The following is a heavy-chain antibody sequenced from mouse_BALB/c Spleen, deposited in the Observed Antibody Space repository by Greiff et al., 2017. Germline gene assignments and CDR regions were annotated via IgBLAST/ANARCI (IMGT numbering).Heavy chain of an antibody. CDR3: ARPIYYDLGYAMDY. V-gene: IGHV3-6*02. J-gene: IGHJ4*01. CDR1: GYSITSGYY. Sequence: DVKLVESGPGLVKPSQSLSLTCSVTGYSITSGYYWNWIRQFPGNKLEWMGYISYDGSNNYNPSLKNRISITRDTSKNQFFLKLNSVTTEDTATYYCARPIYYDLGYAMDYWGQGTSVTVSS. D-gene: IGHD2-4*01. CDR2: ISYDGSN.